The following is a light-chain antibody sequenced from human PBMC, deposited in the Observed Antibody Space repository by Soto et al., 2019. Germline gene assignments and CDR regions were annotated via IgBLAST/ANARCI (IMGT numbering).Light chain of an antibody. CDR3: AAWDASLSARV. CDR1: DSNIGSNS. Sequence: QSALTQPPSASGTAGQVVTISCSGGDSNIGSNSVYWYQHLPRMAPKLLIYYNNQRPSGAPDRFSGSRSGTSASLAIVGLRSEDEAVYYCAAWDASLSARVFGNGTKVTVL. CDR2: YNN. J-gene: IGLJ1*01. V-gene: IGLV1-47*02.